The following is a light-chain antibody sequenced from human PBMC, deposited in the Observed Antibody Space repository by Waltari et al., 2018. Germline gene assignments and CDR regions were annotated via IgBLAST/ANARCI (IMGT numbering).Light chain of an antibody. J-gene: IGKJ3*01. CDR3: QQYYNTPFT. CDR1: QSGLYGSNNKNY. Sequence: DIVMTQSPDSLAVSLGERATINCKSSQSGLYGSNNKNYLAWYQQKAGQPPKVLIYWASTRESGVPDRFSGSGSGTDFTLTISSLQAEDVALYYCQQYYNTPFTFGPGTKVDIK. CDR2: WAS. V-gene: IGKV4-1*01.